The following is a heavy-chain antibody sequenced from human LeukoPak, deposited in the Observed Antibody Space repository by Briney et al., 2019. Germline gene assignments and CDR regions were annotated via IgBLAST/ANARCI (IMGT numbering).Heavy chain of an antibody. CDR2: ISYDGSNK. CDR3: ERDSDASSGYYRNFDS. V-gene: IGHV3-30*01. D-gene: IGHD3-22*01. Sequence: GGSLRLSCAASGFTFSSYAMHWVRQAPGKGLEWVAVISYDGSNKYYADSVKGRFTISRDNSKNTLSLQMNSLRAEDTAVYYCERDSDASSGYYRNFDSSGQGTLVTASS. J-gene: IGHJ4*02. CDR1: GFTFSSYA.